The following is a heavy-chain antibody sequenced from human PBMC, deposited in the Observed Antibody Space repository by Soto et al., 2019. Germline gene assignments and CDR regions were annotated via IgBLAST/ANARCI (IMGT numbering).Heavy chain of an antibody. CDR2: TYYSGST. J-gene: IGHJ4*01. D-gene: IGHD3-16*01. V-gene: IGHV4-31*03. Sequence: SETLSLTCTVSGGSISSGGYYWSWIRQHPGKGLEWIGYTYYSGSTYYNPSLKSRVTISVDTSKNQVSLKMSYVTAASTAVDYSARYGMITFVNTDDFDNWGQGTLVTVSS. CDR1: GGSISSGGYY. CDR3: ARYGMITFVNTDDFDN.